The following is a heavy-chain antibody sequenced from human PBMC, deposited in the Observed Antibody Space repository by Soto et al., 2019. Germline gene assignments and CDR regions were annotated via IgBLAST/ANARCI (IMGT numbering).Heavy chain of an antibody. CDR2: IYYSGST. D-gene: IGHD5-12*01. J-gene: IGHJ4*02. V-gene: IGHV4-31*03. CDR1: GGSISCGGYY. Sequence: QVQLQESGPGLVKPSQTLSLTCTVSGGSISCGGYYWSWIRQHPGKGLEWIGYIYYSGSTYYNPSLKSRVTISVDTSKNQFSLKVTSVTAADTAVYYCARDGSGYASFDYWGQGTLVTVSS. CDR3: ARDGSGYASFDY.